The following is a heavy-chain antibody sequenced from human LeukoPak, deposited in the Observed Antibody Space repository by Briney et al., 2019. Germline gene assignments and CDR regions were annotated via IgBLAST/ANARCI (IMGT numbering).Heavy chain of an antibody. V-gene: IGHV4-39*02. CDR1: GGSISSSSYY. CDR3: AREGILTGYYWKNWFDP. D-gene: IGHD3-9*01. Sequence: SSETLSLTCTVSGGSISSSSYYWGWIRQPPGKGLEWVGSIYYSGSTYYNPSLKSRVTISVDTSKNQFSLKLSSVTAADTAVYYCAREGILTGYYWKNWFDPWGQGTLVTVSS. J-gene: IGHJ5*02. CDR2: IYYSGST.